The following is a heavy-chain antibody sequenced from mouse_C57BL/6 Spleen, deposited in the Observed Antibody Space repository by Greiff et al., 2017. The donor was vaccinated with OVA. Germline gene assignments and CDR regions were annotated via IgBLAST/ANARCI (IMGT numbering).Heavy chain of an antibody. D-gene: IGHD2-4*01. CDR3: ARAYYDYDVFAY. Sequence: LVESGPELVKPGASVKISCKASGYSFTSYYIHWVKQRPGQGLEWIGWIYPGSGNTKYNEKFKGKATLTADTSSSTAYMQLSSLTSEDSAVYYCARAYYDYDVFAYWGQGTLVTVSA. V-gene: IGHV1-66*01. CDR2: IYPGSGNT. J-gene: IGHJ3*01. CDR1: GYSFTSYY.